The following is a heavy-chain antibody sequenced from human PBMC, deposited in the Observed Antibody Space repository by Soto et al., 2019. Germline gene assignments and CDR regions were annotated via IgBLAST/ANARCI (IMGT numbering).Heavy chain of an antibody. D-gene: IGHD5-12*01. J-gene: IGHJ3*02. Sequence: ASVKVSCKASGYTFIGYGISWVRQAPGQGLEWMGWISAYNGNTKYAQKFQGRVTMTTETSTSTAYMELRSLRSDDTAVYYCARGMIGVGYSGYDTAFDIWG. CDR1: GYTFIGYG. CDR3: ARGMIGVGYSGYDTAFDI. V-gene: IGHV1-18*01. CDR2: ISAYNGNT.